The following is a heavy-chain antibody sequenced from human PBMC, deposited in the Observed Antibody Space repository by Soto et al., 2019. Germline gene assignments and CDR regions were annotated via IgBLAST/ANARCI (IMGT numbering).Heavy chain of an antibody. Sequence: PGESLKISCKASGYSFISYWTGWVRQTPGKGLEWMGIIYPGDSDTRYSPSFQGQVTISADKFTNTAYLHWGGLKASDTAMYYCASLSLHCTSPSCYFEPWGQGTLVTVAS. CDR1: GYSFISYW. V-gene: IGHV5-51*01. J-gene: IGHJ1*01. D-gene: IGHD2-2*01. CDR2: IYPGDSDT. CDR3: ASLSLHCTSPSCYFEP.